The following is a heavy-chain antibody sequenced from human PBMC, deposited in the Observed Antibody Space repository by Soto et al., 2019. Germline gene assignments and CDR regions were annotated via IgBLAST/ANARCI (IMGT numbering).Heavy chain of an antibody. J-gene: IGHJ4*02. CDR1: GGSISSSDYY. D-gene: IGHD3-10*01. CDR2: IYYSGST. Sequence: SETLSLTCTFSGGSISSSDYYWSWIRQHPGKGLEWIGYIYYSGSTYYNPSLKSRVTISVDTSKNQFSLKLSSVTAADTAVYYCARVKLWPLVFDYWGQGTLVTVSS. CDR3: ARVKLWPLVFDY. V-gene: IGHV4-31*03.